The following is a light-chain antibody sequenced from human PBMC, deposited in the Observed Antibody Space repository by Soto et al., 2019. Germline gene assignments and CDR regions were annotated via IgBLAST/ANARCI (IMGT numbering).Light chain of an antibody. Sequence: DIQMTQSPSTLSASLGDRVTISCRASQSISSCLAWYQQKPGKAPRLLIYDASSLDSGVPSRFSGSGSGTEFTLTISSLQSEDFAIYYCQQYNSYPDTFGQGTKVEIK. CDR3: QQYNSYPDT. V-gene: IGKV1-5*01. J-gene: IGKJ1*01. CDR2: DAS. CDR1: QSISSC.